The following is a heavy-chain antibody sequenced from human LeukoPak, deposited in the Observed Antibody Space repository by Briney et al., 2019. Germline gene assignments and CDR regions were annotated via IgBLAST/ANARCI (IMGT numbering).Heavy chain of an antibody. Sequence: GRSLRLSFAASGFTFDDYAMHWVRQAPGKGLEWVSGIYSGGSTYYADSVKGRFTISRDNSKNTLYLQMNSLRAEDTAVYYCARANGFDYWGQGTLVTVSS. CDR2: IYSGGST. V-gene: IGHV3-53*01. J-gene: IGHJ4*02. CDR3: ARANGFDY. CDR1: GFTFDDYA. D-gene: IGHD2-8*01.